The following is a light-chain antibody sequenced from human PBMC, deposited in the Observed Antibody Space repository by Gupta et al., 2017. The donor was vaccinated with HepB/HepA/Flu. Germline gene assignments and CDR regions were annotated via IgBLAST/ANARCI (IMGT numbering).Light chain of an antibody. CDR3: RSYTNSSTLV. J-gene: IGLJ2*01. V-gene: IGLV2-14*03. CDR1: SSDVGDHNY. Sequence: QSALTQPASVSGSPGQSITISCTRTSSDVGDHNYVSWYQQHPGKAPKLMIYDVTNRPSGVSNRFSGSKSGNTASLTISGLQAEDEADYYCRSYTNSSTLVFGGGTKLTVL. CDR2: DVT.